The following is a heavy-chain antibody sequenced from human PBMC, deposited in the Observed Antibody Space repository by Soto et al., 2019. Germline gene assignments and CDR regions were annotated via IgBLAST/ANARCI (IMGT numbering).Heavy chain of an antibody. V-gene: IGHV4-59*01. J-gene: IGHJ5*02. CDR1: GGSISSYY. CDR3: ARDRGNWFDP. Sequence: PSETLSLTCTVSGGSISSYYWSWIRQPPGKGLEWIGDIYYSGSTNYNPSLKSRVTISVDTSKNQFSLKLSSVTAADTAVYYCARDRGNWFDPWGQGTLVTVSS. CDR2: IYYSGST.